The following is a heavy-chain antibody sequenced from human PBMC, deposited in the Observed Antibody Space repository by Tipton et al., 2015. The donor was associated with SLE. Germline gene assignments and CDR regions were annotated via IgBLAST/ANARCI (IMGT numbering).Heavy chain of an antibody. Sequence: TLSLTCTVSAGSLSGYYWSWIRQSPGEGLEWIGYIYHSGSTYYNPSLKSRVTISVDTSKNQFSLKLSSVTAADTAMYYCAKADGVVGGQVPYWYFDLWGRGTLVTVSS. CDR1: AGSLSGYY. D-gene: IGHD2-21*01. V-gene: IGHV4-59*01. CDR3: AKADGVVGGQVPYWYFDL. J-gene: IGHJ2*01. CDR2: IYHSGST.